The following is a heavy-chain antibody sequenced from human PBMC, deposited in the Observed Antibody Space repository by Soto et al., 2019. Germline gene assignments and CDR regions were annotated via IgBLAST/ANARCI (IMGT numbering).Heavy chain of an antibody. CDR2: IYYSGST. Sequence: QVQLQESGPGLVKPSQTLSLTCTVSGGSITSGDYYWSWIRQPPGKGLEWIGYIYYSGSTYYNPSXXXRVNISVDTSXXQXAXXLSSVTAADTAVYYCARGYCSGGSCAYYYYYGMDVWGQGTTVTVSS. CDR1: GGSITSGDYY. CDR3: ARGYCSGGSCAYYYYYGMDV. J-gene: IGHJ6*02. D-gene: IGHD2-15*01. V-gene: IGHV4-30-4*01.